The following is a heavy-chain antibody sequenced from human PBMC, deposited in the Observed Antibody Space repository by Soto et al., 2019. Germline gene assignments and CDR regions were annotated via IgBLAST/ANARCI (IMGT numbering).Heavy chain of an antibody. Sequence: QVQLMQSGAEVKKPGSSVKVSCKTSGDTFSSYIISWVRQAPGQGLEWMGRIIPILGTANYAQTFQGRVTLAADKSTSTAYMELSSLRSEDTAVYYCARARDYGDYVIDSWGQGTLVTVSS. CDR1: GDTFSSYI. CDR3: ARARDYGDYVIDS. V-gene: IGHV1-69*08. D-gene: IGHD4-17*01. J-gene: IGHJ4*02. CDR2: IIPILGTA.